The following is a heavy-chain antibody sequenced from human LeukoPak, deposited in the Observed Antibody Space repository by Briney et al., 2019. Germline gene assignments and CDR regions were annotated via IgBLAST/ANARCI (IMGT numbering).Heavy chain of an antibody. D-gene: IGHD6-19*01. CDR1: GGSFSGYY. CDR3: ARAGSGWDFDY. Sequence: SETLSLTCAVYGGSFSGYYWSWIRQPPGRGLEWIGEINHSGSTSYNPSLKSRVTISVDKSKNQFSLKLSSVTAADTAVYYCARAGSGWDFDYWGQGTLVTVSS. J-gene: IGHJ4*02. V-gene: IGHV4-34*01. CDR2: INHSGST.